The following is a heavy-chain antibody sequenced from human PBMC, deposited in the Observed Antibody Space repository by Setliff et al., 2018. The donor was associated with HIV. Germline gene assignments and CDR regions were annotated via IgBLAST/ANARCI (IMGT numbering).Heavy chain of an antibody. J-gene: IGHJ6*02. V-gene: IGHV4-30-2*01. CDR2: IFHSWST. Sequence: LSLTCAVSGGSISSGGYSWSWIRQPPGKGLEWIGYIFHSWSTYYNPSLKSRVTISVDRSKNQFSLNVTSVTAADTAVYYCARIPQLLDYAMDVWGQGTTVTVSS. CDR1: GGSISSGGYS. CDR3: ARIPQLLDYAMDV. D-gene: IGHD2-2*01.